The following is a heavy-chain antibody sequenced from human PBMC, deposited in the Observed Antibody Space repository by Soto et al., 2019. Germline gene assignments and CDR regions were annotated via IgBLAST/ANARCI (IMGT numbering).Heavy chain of an antibody. Sequence: EVQLVESGGGLVKPGGSLRLSCAASGFTFSNAWMNWVRQAPGKGLEWDGRIKSKTDGGTTDYAAPVKGRFTISRDDSKNTLYLQMNSLKTEDTAVYYCTTVHYDYVWGSYRAPHYFDYWGQGTLVTVSS. J-gene: IGHJ4*02. CDR2: IKSKTDGGTT. D-gene: IGHD3-16*02. V-gene: IGHV3-15*07. CDR1: GFTFSNAW. CDR3: TTVHYDYVWGSYRAPHYFDY.